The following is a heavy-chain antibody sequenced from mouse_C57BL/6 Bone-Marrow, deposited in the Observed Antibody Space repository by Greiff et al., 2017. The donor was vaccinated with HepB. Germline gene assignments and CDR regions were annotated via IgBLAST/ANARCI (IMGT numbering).Heavy chain of an antibody. CDR3: ARQDGHGYPFAY. Sequence: EVQLVESGGGLVQPGGSLKLSCAASGFTFSDYYMYWVRQTPEKRLEWVAYISNGGGSTYYPDTVKGRFTISRDNAKNTLYLQMSRLKSEDTAMYYCARQDGHGYPFAYWGQGTLVTVSA. CDR1: GFTFSDYY. J-gene: IGHJ3*01. CDR2: ISNGGGST. V-gene: IGHV5-12*01. D-gene: IGHD2-2*01.